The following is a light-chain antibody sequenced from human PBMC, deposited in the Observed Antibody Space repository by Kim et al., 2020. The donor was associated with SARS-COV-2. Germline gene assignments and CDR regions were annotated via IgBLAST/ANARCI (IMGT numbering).Light chain of an antibody. V-gene: IGLV1-47*01. J-gene: IGLJ3*02. CDR1: SSNIGSDY. CDR3: AAWDDSVSGWV. CDR2: KNN. Sequence: GQRVTISCSGSSSNIGSDYVYWYQQVPGTAPKLLFYKNNQRPSGVPDRFSASKSGTSASLAISGLRSEDEAEYYCAAWDDSVSGWVFGGGTQLTVL.